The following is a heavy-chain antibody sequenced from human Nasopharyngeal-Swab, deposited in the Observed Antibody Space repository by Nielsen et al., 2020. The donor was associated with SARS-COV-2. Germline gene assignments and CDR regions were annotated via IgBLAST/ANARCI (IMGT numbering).Heavy chain of an antibody. CDR1: GGSISSGGYS. CDR3: ASGVSTVTTSYMDV. V-gene: IGHV4-30-2*01. CDR2: IYHSGST. J-gene: IGHJ6*03. Sequence: SETLSLTCAVSGGSISSGGYSWSWIRQPPGKGLEWIGYIYHSGSTYYNPSLKSRVTISVDRSKNQFSLKLSSVTAADTAVYYCASGVSTVTTSYMDVWGKGTTVTVSS. D-gene: IGHD4-17*01.